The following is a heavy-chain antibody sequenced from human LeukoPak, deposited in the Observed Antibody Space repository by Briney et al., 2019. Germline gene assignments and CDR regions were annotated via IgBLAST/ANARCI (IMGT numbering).Heavy chain of an antibody. CDR1: VASFSGYY. CDR2: ISHSGST. Sequence: PSETLSLTCAVYVASFSGYYWSWIRQPPGKGLEWIGEISHSGSTNYNPSLKSRVTISVDTSKNQFSLKLSSVTAADTAVYYCARVELDIVVVPAAITFDYWGQGTLVTVSS. J-gene: IGHJ4*02. D-gene: IGHD2-2*02. V-gene: IGHV4-34*01. CDR3: ARVELDIVVVPAAITFDY.